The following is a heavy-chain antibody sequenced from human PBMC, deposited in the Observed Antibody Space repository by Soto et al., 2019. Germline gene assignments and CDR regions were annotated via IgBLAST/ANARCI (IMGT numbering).Heavy chain of an antibody. CDR3: ARMYSSGSGWFPP. Sequence: SETLSLTCFVSGYSITACGYYWSWIRHHPGKGLEWIGSFYSSGSIIYNPSLRSRVSISGDTSSNQFSMSLTSVTAADTARYYCARMYSSGSGWFPPWGQGTLVTVSS. D-gene: IGHD6-19*01. CDR2: FYSSGSI. CDR1: GYSITACGYY. J-gene: IGHJ5*02. V-gene: IGHV4-39*07.